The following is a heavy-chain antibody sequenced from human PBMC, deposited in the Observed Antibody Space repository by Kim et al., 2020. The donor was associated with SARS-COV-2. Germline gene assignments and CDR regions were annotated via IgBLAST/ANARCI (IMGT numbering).Heavy chain of an antibody. CDR2: IYSGGGT. CDR3: AGGGTSYFYGKGG. V-gene: IGHV3-66*01. CDR1: GFTVSRNY. J-gene: IGHJ6*02. Sequence: GGSLRLSCATSGFTVSRNYMSWVRQAPGKGLDWVAVIYSGGGTYYADSAKGRFTISRDIFKNTLYLQMNSLRGDDTAVYYCAGGGTSYFYGKGGSGQG. D-gene: IGHD3-16*01.